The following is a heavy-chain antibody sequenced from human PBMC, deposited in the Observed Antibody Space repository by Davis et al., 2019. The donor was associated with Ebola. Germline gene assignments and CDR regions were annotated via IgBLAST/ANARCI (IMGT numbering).Heavy chain of an antibody. Sequence: GSLRLSCAVSGGSISSSNWWSWVRQPPGKGLEWIGEIYHSGSTNYNPSLKSRVTISVDKSKNQFSLKLSSVTAADTAVYYCARDGETTVTTLDYWGQGTLVTVSS. CDR3: ARDGETTVTTLDY. CDR1: GGSISSSNW. D-gene: IGHD4-11*01. J-gene: IGHJ4*02. CDR2: IYHSGST. V-gene: IGHV4-4*02.